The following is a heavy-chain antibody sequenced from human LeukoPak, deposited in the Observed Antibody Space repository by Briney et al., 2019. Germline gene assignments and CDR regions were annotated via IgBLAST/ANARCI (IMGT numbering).Heavy chain of an antibody. J-gene: IGHJ4*02. CDR1: GFTISSYW. D-gene: IGHD3-16*01. Sequence: GGSLRLSCAASGFTISSYWMSWVRQAPGKGLEWVANIKEDGSEKYYVDSVKGRFTISRDNAKNSLYLQMNSLRAEDTAVYYCARDSPGGVLDYWGQGTLVTVSS. V-gene: IGHV3-7*01. CDR3: ARDSPGGVLDY. CDR2: IKEDGSEK.